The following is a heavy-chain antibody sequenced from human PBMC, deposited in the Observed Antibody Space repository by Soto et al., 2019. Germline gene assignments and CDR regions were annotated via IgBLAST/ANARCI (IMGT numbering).Heavy chain of an antibody. CDR2: IYTSGTT. Sequence: SETLSLTCTVSGRSMSGYYWSWIRQPAGERLEWIGRIYTSGTTDFNPSLKGRVTMSVDTSKNQFSLKLTSVTAADTALYYCAREDYYDTGYYVVWGQGTQVTVSS. D-gene: IGHD3-9*01. J-gene: IGHJ4*02. V-gene: IGHV4-4*07. CDR1: GRSMSGYY. CDR3: AREDYYDTGYYVV.